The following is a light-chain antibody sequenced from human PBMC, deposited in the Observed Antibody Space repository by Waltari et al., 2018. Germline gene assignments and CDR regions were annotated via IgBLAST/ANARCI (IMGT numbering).Light chain of an antibody. CDR3: ATWDDSLSGSYV. Sequence: QSVLTQPPSASGTPGQRVSLSCSGTSSNIGSNYVYWYQQLPGTAPKLLIFKNNGRPSDVPDRFSGSKSGTSASLAISGLRSEDEAEYFCATWDDSLSGSYVFGTGTKVTVL. V-gene: IGLV1-47*01. J-gene: IGLJ1*01. CDR1: SSNIGSNY. CDR2: KNN.